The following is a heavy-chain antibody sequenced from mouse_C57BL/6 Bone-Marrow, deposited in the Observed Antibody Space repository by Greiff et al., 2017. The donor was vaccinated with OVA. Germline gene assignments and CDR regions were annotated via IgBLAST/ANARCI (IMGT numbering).Heavy chain of an antibody. V-gene: IGHV14-1*01. D-gene: IGHD2-5*01. Sequence: EVQLQQSGAELVRPGASVKLSCTASGFNIKDYYMHWVKQGPEQGLEWIGRIDPEDGDTEYAPKFQGKATMTADTSSNTAYLQLSSLTSEDTAVYYCTTNYYSNRSYWYFDVWGTGTTVTVSS. CDR1: GFNIKDYY. J-gene: IGHJ1*03. CDR3: TTNYYSNRSYWYFDV. CDR2: IDPEDGDT.